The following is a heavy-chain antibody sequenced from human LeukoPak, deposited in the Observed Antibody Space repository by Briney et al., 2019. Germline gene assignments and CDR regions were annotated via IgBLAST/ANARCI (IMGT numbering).Heavy chain of an antibody. Sequence: ASVKVSCKASGYTFTSYAMHWVRQAPGQRLEWMGWINAGNGNTKYSQEFQGRVTITRDTSASTAYMELSSLRSEDMAVYYCARGPYSSSWYVYYYYYYMDVWGKGTTVTVSS. J-gene: IGHJ6*03. CDR2: INAGNGNT. V-gene: IGHV1-3*03. CDR3: ARGPYSSSWYVYYYYYYMDV. D-gene: IGHD6-13*01. CDR1: GYTFTSYA.